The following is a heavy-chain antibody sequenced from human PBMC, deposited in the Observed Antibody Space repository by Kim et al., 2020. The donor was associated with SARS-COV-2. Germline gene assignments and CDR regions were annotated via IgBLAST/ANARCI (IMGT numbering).Heavy chain of an antibody. CDR2: IFYRGDT. CDR3: ARIWSSWGRGAFDL. J-gene: IGHJ3*01. V-gene: IGHV4-39*07. D-gene: IGHD1-26*01. CDR1: GDSISKYNFY. Sequence: SETLSLTCRLSGDSISKYNFYWGWIRQPPGKGLEWIGSIFYRGDTYYNPSLKSRLSPSVDTSKNQLSLRLTSVSAADTARYSCARIWSSWGRGAFDLWG.